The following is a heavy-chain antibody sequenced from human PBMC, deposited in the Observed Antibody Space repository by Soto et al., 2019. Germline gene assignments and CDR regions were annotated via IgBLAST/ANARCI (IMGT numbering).Heavy chain of an antibody. CDR3: ARDGGYDAYYFDY. CDR2: IWYDGSNK. Sequence: QVQLVESGGGVVQPGRSLRLSCAASGFTFSSYGMHWVRQAPGKGLEWVAVIWYDGSNKYYADSVKGRFTISRDNSKNTLYLQMNSLRAGGTAVYYCARDGGYDAYYFDYWGQGTLVTVSS. CDR1: GFTFSSYG. J-gene: IGHJ4*02. D-gene: IGHD3-16*01. V-gene: IGHV3-33*01.